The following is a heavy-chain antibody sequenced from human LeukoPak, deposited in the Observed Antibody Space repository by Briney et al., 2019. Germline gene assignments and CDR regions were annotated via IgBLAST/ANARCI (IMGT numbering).Heavy chain of an antibody. V-gene: IGHV3-33*01. D-gene: IGHD2-21*02. CDR1: GFTFSSYG. J-gene: IGHJ4*02. Sequence: GGSLRLSCAASGFTFSSYGMHWVRQAPGKGLEWVAVIWYDGSNKYYADSVKGRFTISRDNSKNTLYLQMNSLRAEDTAVYYCARDYKGVTADSGLDYWGQGTLVTVSS. CDR2: IWYDGSNK. CDR3: ARDYKGVTADSGLDY.